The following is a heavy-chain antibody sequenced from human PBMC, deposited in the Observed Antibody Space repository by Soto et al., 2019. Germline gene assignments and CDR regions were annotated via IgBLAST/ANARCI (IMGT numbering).Heavy chain of an antibody. CDR2: ISGSGGSS. CDR3: AKDGADCSGGSGSIYYFDY. Sequence: AGGSQRLSCAAAGFTYSSDGISWDRLAPGKWLECVSAISGSGGSSSYADAVMGRLTISRANSKNTMYQQMNTLRAEDAAVYYCAKDGADCSGGSGSIYYFDYWGQGT. V-gene: IGHV3-23*01. J-gene: IGHJ4*02. CDR1: GFTYSSDG. D-gene: IGHD2-15*01.